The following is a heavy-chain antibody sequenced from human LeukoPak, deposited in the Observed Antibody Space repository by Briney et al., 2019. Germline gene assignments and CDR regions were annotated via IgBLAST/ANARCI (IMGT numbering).Heavy chain of an antibody. D-gene: IGHD3-10*01. CDR3: ATDYYANNWFDP. Sequence: ASVKLSCKVSGYTFTDYYMHWVQQAPGKGLEWMGLVDPEDGETIYAEKLQGRVTITADTSTDTAYMELSSLRSEDTAVYYCATDYYANNWFDPWGQGTLVTVSS. J-gene: IGHJ5*02. CDR1: GYTFTDYY. V-gene: IGHV1-69-2*01. CDR2: VDPEDGET.